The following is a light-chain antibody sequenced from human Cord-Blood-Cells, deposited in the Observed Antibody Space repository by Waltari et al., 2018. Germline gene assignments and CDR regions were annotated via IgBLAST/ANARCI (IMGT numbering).Light chain of an antibody. CDR1: SSDVGGYNY. J-gene: IGLJ1*01. Sequence: QSALTQPASVSGSPGQSITISCTGTSSDVGGYNYVSWYQQHPGKAPKLKIYDFSNRPSGVSNRFSGSKSGNTASLTISGIQAEDEADYYCSSDTSSSTYVFGTGTKVTVL. CDR3: SSDTSSSTYV. V-gene: IGLV2-14*03. CDR2: DFS.